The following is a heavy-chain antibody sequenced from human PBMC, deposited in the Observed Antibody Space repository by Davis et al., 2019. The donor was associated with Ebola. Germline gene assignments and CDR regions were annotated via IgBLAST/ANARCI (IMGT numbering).Heavy chain of an antibody. J-gene: IGHJ4*02. V-gene: IGHV5-51*01. Sequence: GESLKISCKGSGYSFTSYWIVWVRQMPGKGLECMGIIFPGDSDTRYSQSFQGQVTISADKSISTAYLQWTSLKASDPAMYYFARLGARRAVAALDYWGQGTLVTVSS. CDR1: GYSFTSYW. CDR3: ARLGARRAVAALDY. D-gene: IGHD6-19*01. CDR2: IFPGDSDT.